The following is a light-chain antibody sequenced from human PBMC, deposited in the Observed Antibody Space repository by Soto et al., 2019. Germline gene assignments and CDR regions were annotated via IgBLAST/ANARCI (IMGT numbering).Light chain of an antibody. CDR1: QSVSNNY. CDR2: GAS. V-gene: IGKV3-20*01. Sequence: IVLTQSPATLSLSQGERATLSCRASQSVSNNYLAWYQQKPGQAPRLLIYGASNRATGIPARFSGSGSGTDFTLTISCLEPEDFAVYYCQQYGSWWTFGQGAKVDIK. CDR3: QQYGSWWT. J-gene: IGKJ1*01.